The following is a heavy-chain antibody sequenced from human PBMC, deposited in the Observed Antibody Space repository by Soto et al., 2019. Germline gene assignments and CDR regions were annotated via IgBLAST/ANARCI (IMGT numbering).Heavy chain of an antibody. J-gene: IGHJ1*01. V-gene: IGHV4-39*01. D-gene: IGHD2-2*01. Sequence: QLRLQESGPGLVKPSETLSLTCSVSGGSINRSPYYWDWIRQSPGKGLEWIGSIYETGRTNHNPLLKSRVTMTVDTSRNQFSLKLSSVIAADTAVYYCARHGGFCTTTRCYEYFQYWGQGALVTVTS. CDR3: ARHGGFCTTTRCYEYFQY. CDR1: GGSINRSPYY. CDR2: IYETGRT.